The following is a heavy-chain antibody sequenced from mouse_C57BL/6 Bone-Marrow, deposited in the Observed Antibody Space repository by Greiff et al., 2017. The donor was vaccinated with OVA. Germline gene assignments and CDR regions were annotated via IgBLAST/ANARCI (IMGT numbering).Heavy chain of an antibody. J-gene: IGHJ4*01. Sequence: EVMLVESGGGLVKPGGSLKLSCAASGFTFSDYGMHWVRQAPEKGLEWVAYISSGSSTIYYADTVKGRFTISRDNAKNTLFLQMTSLRSEDTAMYYCARRVGHYAMDYWGQGTSVTVSS. D-gene: IGHD4-1*01. CDR3: ARRVGHYAMDY. V-gene: IGHV5-17*01. CDR1: GFTFSDYG. CDR2: ISSGSSTI.